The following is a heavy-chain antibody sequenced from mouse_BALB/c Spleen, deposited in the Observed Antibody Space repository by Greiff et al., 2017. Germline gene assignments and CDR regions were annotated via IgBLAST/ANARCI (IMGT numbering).Heavy chain of an antibody. D-gene: IGHD1-2*01. V-gene: IGHV3-2*02. Sequence: EVKLVESGPGLVKPSQSLSLTCTVTGYSITSDYAWNWIRQFPGNKLEWMGYISYSGSTSYNPSLKSRISITRDTSKNQFFLQLNSVTTEDTATYYCAIYGYYAMDYWGQGTSVTVSS. CDR3: AIYGYYAMDY. J-gene: IGHJ4*01. CDR2: ISYSGST. CDR1: GYSITSDYA.